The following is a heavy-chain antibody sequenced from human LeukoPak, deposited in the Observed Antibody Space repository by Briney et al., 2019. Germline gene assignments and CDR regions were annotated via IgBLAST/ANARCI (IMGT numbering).Heavy chain of an antibody. Sequence: PGRSLRLSCVASGFTFSSYGMHWVRQAQGKGLEWVALIWHDGTKKYYADSVKGRFTISRDNSKNTLYLQMNSLSPEDTAVYYCARTPYSSGWENDYWGQGTLVTVSS. J-gene: IGHJ4*02. CDR2: IWHDGTKK. CDR3: ARTPYSSGWENDY. D-gene: IGHD6-19*01. V-gene: IGHV3-33*01. CDR1: GFTFSSYG.